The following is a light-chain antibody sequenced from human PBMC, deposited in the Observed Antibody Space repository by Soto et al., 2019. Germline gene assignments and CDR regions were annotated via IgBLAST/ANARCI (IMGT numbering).Light chain of an antibody. Sequence: QSALTQPASVSGSPGQSITISCTGTSSDVGAYKYVSWFQQHSCKAPKLMIYEVTNRPSGVSNRFSGSKSGNTASLTISGLQPEDEADYYCSSYSTSSTHVFGTGTKVTVL. CDR1: SSDVGAYKY. V-gene: IGLV2-14*03. J-gene: IGLJ1*01. CDR3: SSYSTSSTHV. CDR2: EVT.